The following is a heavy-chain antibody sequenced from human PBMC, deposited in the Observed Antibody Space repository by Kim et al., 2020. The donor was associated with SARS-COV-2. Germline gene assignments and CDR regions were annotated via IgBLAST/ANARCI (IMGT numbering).Heavy chain of an antibody. CDR3: ARQGRGSEYYDFWSGYSPNSMGYYYGMDV. Sequence: SETLSLTCTVSGGSISSYYWSWIRQPPGKGLEWIGYIYYSGSTNYNPSLKSRVTISVDTSKNQFSLKLSSVTAADTAVYYCARQGRGSEYYDFWSGYSPNSMGYYYGMDVWGQGTTVTVSS. CDR2: IYYSGST. CDR1: GGSISSYY. D-gene: IGHD3-3*01. V-gene: IGHV4-59*08. J-gene: IGHJ6*02.